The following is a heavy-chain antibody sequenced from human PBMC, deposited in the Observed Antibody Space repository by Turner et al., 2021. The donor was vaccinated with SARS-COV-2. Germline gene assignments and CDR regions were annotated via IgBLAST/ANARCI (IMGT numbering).Heavy chain of an antibody. V-gene: IGHV3-30*18. CDR2: VSYDGSNK. J-gene: IGHJ4*02. D-gene: IGHD3-9*01. CDR3: AKGGWYYDILTGSYFEY. CDR1: GFPFSSYG. Sequence: QLQLVESGGGWVQPGSYLRLSWEPSGFPFSSYGMHWVRQAPGKGLEWVAVVSYDGSNKYYADSVKGRFTISRDNSKNTLYLQMNSLRAEDTAVYYCAKGGWYYDILTGSYFEYWGQGTLVTVSS.